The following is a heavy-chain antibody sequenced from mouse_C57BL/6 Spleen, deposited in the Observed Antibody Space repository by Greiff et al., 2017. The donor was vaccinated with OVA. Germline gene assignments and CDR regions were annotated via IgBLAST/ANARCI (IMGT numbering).Heavy chain of an antibody. CDR3: TRSCYYDCAWCSY. J-gene: IGHJ3*01. CDR2: INPSTGGT. V-gene: IGHV1-42*01. Sequence: EVQLQESGPELVKPGASVKISCKASGYSFTGYYMNWVKQSPEKSLEWIGEINPSTGGTTYNQKFKAKATLTVDTSSSPAYMPLKSLTSEDSAVYYCTRSCYYDCAWCSYWGQGTLVTVSA. D-gene: IGHD2-4*01. CDR1: GYSFTGYY.